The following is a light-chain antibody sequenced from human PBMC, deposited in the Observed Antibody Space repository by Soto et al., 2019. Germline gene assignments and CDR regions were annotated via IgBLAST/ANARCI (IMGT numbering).Light chain of an antibody. Sequence: QAVVTQPPSASGTPGQRVTISCSGSSSNIGSNTVNWYQQLPGTAPKVLIYSNNQRPSGVPDRFSGSKSGTSAALAISGLQSEDEVEYYCAAWDDSLHGVVFGGGTKLTVL. CDR3: AAWDDSLHGVV. V-gene: IGLV1-44*01. CDR1: SSNIGSNT. J-gene: IGLJ2*01. CDR2: SNN.